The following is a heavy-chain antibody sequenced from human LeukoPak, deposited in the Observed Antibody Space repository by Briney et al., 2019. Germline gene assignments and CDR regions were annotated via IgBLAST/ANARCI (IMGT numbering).Heavy chain of an antibody. CDR1: GFTFSDYS. V-gene: IGHV3-74*01. J-gene: IGHJ5*02. CDR3: AIPYQPGDNWFDP. Sequence: GGSLRLSCAASGFTFSDYSVNWVRQAPGKGLVWVSRINSDGSSTSYADSVKGRFTISRDNAKNTLYLQMNSLRAEDTAVYYCAIPYQPGDNWFDPWGQGTLVTVSS. CDR2: INSDGSST. D-gene: IGHD2-2*01.